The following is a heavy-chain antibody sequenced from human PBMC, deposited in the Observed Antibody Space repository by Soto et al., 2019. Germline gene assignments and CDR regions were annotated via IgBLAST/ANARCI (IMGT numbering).Heavy chain of an antibody. V-gene: IGHV3-11*06. Sequence: SLRLSCLVSVLNFSLDYMSWIRQAPGKGLEWLSHINSGSTYTKYADSVKGRFIVSRDNAKNSLFLHMSSLRVEDTAVYYCARRRAGYIFGHWGQGTLVTVSS. J-gene: IGHJ4*02. D-gene: IGHD5-18*01. CDR2: INSGSTYT. CDR1: VLNFSLDY. CDR3: ARRRAGYIFGH.